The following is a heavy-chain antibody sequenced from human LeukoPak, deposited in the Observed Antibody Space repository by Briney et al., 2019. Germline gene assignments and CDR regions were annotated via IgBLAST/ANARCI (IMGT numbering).Heavy chain of an antibody. CDR1: GYTFTSYG. V-gene: IGHV1-18*01. Sequence: ASVKVSCTASGYTFTSYGISWVRQAPGQGLEWMGWISAYNGNTNYAQKLQGRVTMTTDTSTSTAYMELRSLRSDDTAVYYCARDVGTTPHYYYYGMDVWGQGTTVTVSS. CDR2: ISAYNGNT. D-gene: IGHD1-7*01. CDR3: ARDVGTTPHYYYYGMDV. J-gene: IGHJ6*02.